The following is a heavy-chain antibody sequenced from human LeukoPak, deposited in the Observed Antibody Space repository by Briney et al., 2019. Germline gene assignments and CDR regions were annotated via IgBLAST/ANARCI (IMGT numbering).Heavy chain of an antibody. J-gene: IGHJ3*02. V-gene: IGHV4-30-4*08. Sequence: SQTLSLTCTVSGGSISSGDYYWSWIRQPPGKGLEWIGYIYYSGSTYYNPSLKSRVTISVDRSKNQFSLKLSSVTAADTAVYYCARPGTTGTGHAFDIWGQGTMVTVSS. CDR2: IYYSGST. CDR3: ARPGTTGTGHAFDI. CDR1: GGSISSGDYY. D-gene: IGHD1-1*01.